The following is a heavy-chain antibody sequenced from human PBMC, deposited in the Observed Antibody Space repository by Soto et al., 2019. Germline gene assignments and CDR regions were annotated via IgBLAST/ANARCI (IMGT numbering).Heavy chain of an antibody. V-gene: IGHV4-31*03. CDR2: MSYSGTT. CDR3: ARYCSGGTCQYAFDI. Sequence: KPSETLSLTCTVSGGSISSGDYYWSWIRQHPGKGLEWIAYMSYSGTTYYNPSLKTRVIISLDTSTNQFSLKLSSVTAADTAVYFCARYCSGGTCQYAFDIWGQGTMVTVSS. D-gene: IGHD2-15*01. CDR1: GGSISSGDYY. J-gene: IGHJ3*02.